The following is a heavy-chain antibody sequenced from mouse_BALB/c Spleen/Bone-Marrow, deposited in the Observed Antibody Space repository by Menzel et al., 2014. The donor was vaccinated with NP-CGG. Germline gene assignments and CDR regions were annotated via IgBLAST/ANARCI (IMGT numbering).Heavy chain of an antibody. CDR2: INSNGGST. J-gene: IGHJ2*03. CDR1: GFTFSSYG. CDR3: ARVWYFDY. V-gene: IGHV5-6-3*01. Sequence: EVKLMESGGGLVQPGGSLKLSCAASGFTFSSYGMSWVGQTPDKSLEWLATINSNGGSTYYPDSVKGRFTISRDNAKNTLYLQMSSLKSEDTAMYYCARVWYFDYWGQGTSLTVSS.